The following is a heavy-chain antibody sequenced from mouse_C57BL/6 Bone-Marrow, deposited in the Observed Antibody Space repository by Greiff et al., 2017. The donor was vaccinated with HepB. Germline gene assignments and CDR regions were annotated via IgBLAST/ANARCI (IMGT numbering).Heavy chain of an antibody. CDR2: ISDGGSYT. CDR3: ARARYGNYVYY. V-gene: IGHV5-4*03. D-gene: IGHD2-1*01. Sequence: EVKLVESGGGLVKPGGSLKLSCAASGFTFSSYAMSWVRQTPEKRLEWVATISDGGSYTYYPDNVKGRFTISRENAKNNLYLQMSHLKSEDTAMYYCARARYGNYVYYWGQGTTLTVSS. J-gene: IGHJ2*01. CDR1: GFTFSSYA.